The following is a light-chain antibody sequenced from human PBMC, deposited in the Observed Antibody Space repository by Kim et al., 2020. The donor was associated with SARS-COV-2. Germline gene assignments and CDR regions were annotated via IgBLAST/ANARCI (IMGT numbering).Light chain of an antibody. CDR3: QHYNNWPPWT. V-gene: IGKV3-15*01. J-gene: IGKJ1*01. CDR1: QSVSSN. CDR2: DAS. Sequence: EIVMTQSPATLSVSLGERATLSCRASQSVSSNLAWYQQKPGQAPRLLIYDASTRATGIPARFSGSGSGTEFALTINSLQSEDFVVYYCQHYNNWPPWTFGQGTKVDIK.